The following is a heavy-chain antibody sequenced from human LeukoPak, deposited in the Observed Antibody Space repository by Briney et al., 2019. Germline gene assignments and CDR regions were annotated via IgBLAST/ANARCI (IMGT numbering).Heavy chain of an antibody. V-gene: IGHV4-59*01. CDR1: GGSISSYY. Sequence: PSETLSLTCSVSGGSISSYYWSWIRQPPGKGLEWIGYIYYSGSTNYNPSLKSRVTISVDTSKNRFSLKLSSVTAADTAVYYCARVAGYNYLDYWGQGALVTVSS. CDR2: IYYSGST. CDR3: ARVAGYNYLDY. J-gene: IGHJ4*02. D-gene: IGHD5-24*01.